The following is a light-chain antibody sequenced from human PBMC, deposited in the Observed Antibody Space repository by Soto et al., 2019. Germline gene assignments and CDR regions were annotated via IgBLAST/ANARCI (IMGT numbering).Light chain of an antibody. CDR1: SSDVGGYNY. Sequence: QSALTQPASVSGSPGQSITISCTGTSSDVGGYNYVSWYQQHPGKAPKLMIYDVSNRPSGVSNRFSGSKSGNTASLTISGLQAEDEADYYCSSYTSSSTLVFGTGTKDRP. CDR3: SSYTSSSTLV. V-gene: IGLV2-14*01. J-gene: IGLJ1*01. CDR2: DVS.